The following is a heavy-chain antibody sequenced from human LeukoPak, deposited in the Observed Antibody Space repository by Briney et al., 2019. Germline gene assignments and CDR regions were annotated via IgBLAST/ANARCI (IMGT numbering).Heavy chain of an antibody. CDR3: AREVLRYFDWLFWFDP. D-gene: IGHD3-9*01. CDR2: ISMTSSYI. J-gene: IGHJ5*02. Sequence: GGSLRLSCAASGFTFHSHSMNWVRQAPGKGLEWVSSISMTSSYIYYADSVKGRFTISRDNAKNSLYLHMNSLRAEDTAVYYCAREVLRYFDWLFWFDPWGQGTLVTVSS. V-gene: IGHV3-21*01. CDR1: GFTFHSHS.